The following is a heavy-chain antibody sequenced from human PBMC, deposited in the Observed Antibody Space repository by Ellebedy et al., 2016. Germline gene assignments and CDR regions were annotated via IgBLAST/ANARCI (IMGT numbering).Heavy chain of an antibody. Sequence: ASVKVSCKASGYTFTNYAMHWVRQAPGQRLEWMGWINAGNGNTQFSQKFQGRVSIARDTSASTAYMELSSLRSEDTAVYYCAREWIVGATTYYFDYWGQGTLVTVSS. CDR1: GYTFTNYA. V-gene: IGHV1-3*01. D-gene: IGHD1-26*01. CDR3: AREWIVGATTYYFDY. CDR2: INAGNGNT. J-gene: IGHJ4*02.